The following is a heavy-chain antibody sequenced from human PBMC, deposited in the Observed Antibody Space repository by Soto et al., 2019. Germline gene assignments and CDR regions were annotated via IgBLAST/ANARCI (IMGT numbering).Heavy chain of an antibody. CDR3: AKDLEFNRIDAFDI. CDR1: GFTFSSYA. D-gene: IGHD3-10*01. J-gene: IGHJ3*02. V-gene: IGHV3-23*01. Sequence: LXXSWAASGFTFSSYAMSWVRQAPGKGLEWVPAISGXGGSTXYADYVNGRFTXSRDNSKXTLYLQMNSLRAEDTPVYYCAKDLEFNRIDAFDIWGQGTMVTVSS. CDR2: ISGXGGST.